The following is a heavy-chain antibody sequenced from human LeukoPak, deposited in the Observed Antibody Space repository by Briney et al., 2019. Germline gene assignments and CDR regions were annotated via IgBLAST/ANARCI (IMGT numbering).Heavy chain of an antibody. D-gene: IGHD3-22*01. CDR1: GFTFDDYA. J-gene: IGHJ4*02. CDR2: ISWNSGSI. CDR3: AKDRRYYSDSSGYYLDY. V-gene: IGHV3-9*01. Sequence: PGGSLRLSCAASGFTFDDYAMHWVRQAPGKGLEWVSGISWNSGSIGYADSVKGRFTISRDNAKNSLYLQMNSLRAEDTALYYCAKDRRYYSDSSGYYLDYWGQGTLVTVSS.